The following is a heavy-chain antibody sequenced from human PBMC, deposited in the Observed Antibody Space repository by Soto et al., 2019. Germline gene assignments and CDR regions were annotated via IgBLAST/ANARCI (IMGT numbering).Heavy chain of an antibody. Sequence: SGATLVNPTHTLTLTCTVSVFSLGSSLVCVVLIRQPPGKALEWLARSHWNDDKYYRPSLESRLTISKASSKNQVVLTMTNMDPVDTATSYCAYTRWGRIIYRGQGDMVTVSS. V-gene: IGHV2-5*01. CDR1: VFSLGSSLVC. CDR2: SHWNDDK. J-gene: IGHJ4*02. D-gene: IGHD2-2*02. CDR3: AYTRWGRIIY.